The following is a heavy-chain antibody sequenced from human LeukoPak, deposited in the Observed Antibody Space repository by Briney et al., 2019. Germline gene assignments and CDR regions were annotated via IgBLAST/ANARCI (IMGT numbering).Heavy chain of an antibody. CDR2: INPNSGGT. Sequence: ASVKVSCKASGYTFTGYYMHWVRQAPGQGLEWMGWINPNSGGTNYAQKFQGRVTMTRDTSISTAYMELSRLRSDDTAVYYCARDRGARYSYGTAVVYYFDYWGQGTLVTVSS. CDR1: GYTFTGYY. J-gene: IGHJ4*02. D-gene: IGHD5-18*01. V-gene: IGHV1-2*02. CDR3: ARDRGARYSYGTAVVYYFDY.